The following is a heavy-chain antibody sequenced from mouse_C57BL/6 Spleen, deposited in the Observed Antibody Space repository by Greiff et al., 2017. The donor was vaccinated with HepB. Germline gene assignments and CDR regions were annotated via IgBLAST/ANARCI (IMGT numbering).Heavy chain of an antibody. Sequence: VQLQQSGAELARPGASVKLSCKASGYTFTSYGISWVKQRTGQGLEWIGEIYPRSGNTYYNEKFKGKATLTADKSSSTAYMELLSLTSEYSAVYFCVHITTVVAEAYWGQGTLVTVSA. CDR3: VHITTVVAEAY. D-gene: IGHD1-1*01. CDR1: GYTFTSYG. J-gene: IGHJ3*01. CDR2: IYPRSGNT. V-gene: IGHV1-81*01.